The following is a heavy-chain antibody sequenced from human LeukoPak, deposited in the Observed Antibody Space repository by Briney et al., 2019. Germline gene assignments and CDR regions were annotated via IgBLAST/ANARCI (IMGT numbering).Heavy chain of an antibody. V-gene: IGHV3-7*01. Sequence: GGSLRLSCAASGFTFSSYSMNWVRQAPGKEPEWVANIKQDGSEIFYVDSVKGRFTIYRDNAKNSLYLQMNSLRAEDTAVYYCAELGITMIGGVWGKGTTVTISS. CDR3: AELGITMIGGV. CDR1: GFTFSSYS. CDR2: IKQDGSEI. D-gene: IGHD3-10*02. J-gene: IGHJ6*04.